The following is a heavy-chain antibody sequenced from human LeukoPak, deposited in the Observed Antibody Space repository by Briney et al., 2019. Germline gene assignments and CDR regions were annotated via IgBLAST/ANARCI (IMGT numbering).Heavy chain of an antibody. V-gene: IGHV3-74*01. Sequence: PGGTLRLSCAASGFTFSSYWMHWVRQAPGKGLVWVSRINSDGSTTSYADSVKGRFTISRDNAKNTLYLQMTSLRAEDTDVYYCARELRTRWLSPEIDFDYWGQGTLVTVSS. CDR2: INSDGSTT. D-gene: IGHD5-12*01. CDR3: ARELRTRWLSPEIDFDY. J-gene: IGHJ4*02. CDR1: GFTFSSYW.